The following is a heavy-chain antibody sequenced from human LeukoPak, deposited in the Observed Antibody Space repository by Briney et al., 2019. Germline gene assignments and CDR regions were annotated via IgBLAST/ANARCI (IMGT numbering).Heavy chain of an antibody. Sequence: NTSETLSLTCTVSGVSVSSGNYFWTWIRQPPGKGLEWIGYIYYSGSTYYNPSLKSRVTISVDTSKNQFSLKLSSVTAADTAVYYCARVHNVDIVATMEDYFDYWGQGTLVTVSS. CDR2: IYYSGST. D-gene: IGHD5-12*01. CDR3: ARVHNVDIVATMEDYFDY. V-gene: IGHV4-31*03. J-gene: IGHJ4*02. CDR1: GVSVSSGNYF.